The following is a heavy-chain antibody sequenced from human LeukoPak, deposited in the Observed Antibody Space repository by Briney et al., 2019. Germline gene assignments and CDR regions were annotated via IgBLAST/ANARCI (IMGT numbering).Heavy chain of an antibody. Sequence: ASVNVSCKASGYTFADYYLHWVRQAPGQGLEWMGCIDPDSGGTNYAQKFQGRVTMTRDTSISTAYMELSRLRSDDTAVYYCAREYYDSSGRKHAFENWGQGTMVTVSS. CDR2: IDPDSGGT. CDR3: AREYYDSSGRKHAFEN. D-gene: IGHD3-22*01. V-gene: IGHV1-2*02. J-gene: IGHJ3*02. CDR1: GYTFADYY.